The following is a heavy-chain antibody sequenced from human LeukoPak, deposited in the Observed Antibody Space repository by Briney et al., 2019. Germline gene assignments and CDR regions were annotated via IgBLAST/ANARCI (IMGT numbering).Heavy chain of an antibody. D-gene: IGHD2-2*02. CDR2: ISAYNGNT. V-gene: IGHV1-18*03. J-gene: IGHJ5*02. CDR3: ARAEGYCSSTSCYTDWFDP. Sequence: ASVKVSCKASGYTFTSYGISWVRQAPGQGLEWMGWISAYNGNTNYAQKLQGRVTMTTDTSTSTAYMELRSLRSDDMAVYYCARAEGYCSSTSCYTDWFDPWGQGTLVTVSS. CDR1: GYTFTSYG.